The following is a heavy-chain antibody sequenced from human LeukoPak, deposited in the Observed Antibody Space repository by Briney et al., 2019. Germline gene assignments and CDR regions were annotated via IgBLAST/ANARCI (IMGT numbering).Heavy chain of an antibody. CDR1: GFTFSSYA. V-gene: IGHV3-64*01. CDR2: ISSNGGST. J-gene: IGHJ4*02. CDR3: ARLGTQVGATGGY. Sequence: GGSLRLSCAGSGFTFSSYAMHWVRQAPGKGLEYVSAISSNGGSTYYANSVKGRFTISRDNSKNTLYLQMGSLRAEDMAVYYCARLGTQVGATGGYWGQGTLVTVSS. D-gene: IGHD1-26*01.